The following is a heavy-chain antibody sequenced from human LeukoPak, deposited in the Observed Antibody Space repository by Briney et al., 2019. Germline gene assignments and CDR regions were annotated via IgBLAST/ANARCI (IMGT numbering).Heavy chain of an antibody. CDR3: ATTHYYDSSGRLRGFDN. J-gene: IGHJ4*02. CDR1: GYTFTGYY. D-gene: IGHD3-22*01. Sequence: GASVKVSCKASGYTFTGYYMHWVRQAPGQGLEWMGGIILVSHTANYAQKFKDRVVLTTDESTRTAYMELSSLRSEDTAVYYCATTHYYDSSGRLRGFDNWGQGTLVTVSS. CDR2: IILVSHTA. V-gene: IGHV1-69*05.